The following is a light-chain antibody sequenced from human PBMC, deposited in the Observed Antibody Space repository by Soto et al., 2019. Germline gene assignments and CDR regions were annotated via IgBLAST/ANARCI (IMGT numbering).Light chain of an antibody. CDR2: QDS. V-gene: IGLV3-1*01. CDR1: KLGDKY. CDR3: QAWDSSTAPYVV. J-gene: IGLJ2*01. Sequence: SYELTQPPSVSVSPGQTASITCSGDKLGDKYACWYQQKPGQSPVLVIYQDSKRPSGIPERFSGSNPGNTATLTISGTQAMDEADYYCQAWDSSTAPYVVFGGGTKLTVL.